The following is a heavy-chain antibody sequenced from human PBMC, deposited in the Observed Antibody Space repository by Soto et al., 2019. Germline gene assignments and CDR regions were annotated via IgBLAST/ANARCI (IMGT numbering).Heavy chain of an antibody. CDR1: GGSFSGYY. D-gene: IGHD2-2*01. J-gene: IGHJ6*02. V-gene: IGHV4-34*01. Sequence: PSETLSLTCAVYGGSFSGYYLRWIRQPPGKGLEWIGEINHSGSTNYNPSLMSRVTTSVDTSKNKFSLKLSSVPATDTAVYDCGRGGNGLGYCSSTSCFRYYYYGIDVWGQGTAVTVS. CDR2: INHSGST. CDR3: GRGGNGLGYCSSTSCFRYYYYGIDV.